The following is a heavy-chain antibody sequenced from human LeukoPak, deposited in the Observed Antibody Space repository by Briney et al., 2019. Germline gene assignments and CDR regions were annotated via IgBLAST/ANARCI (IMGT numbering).Heavy chain of an antibody. J-gene: IGHJ4*02. CDR2: INQDGIEK. CDR3: ARDSRPGPAAGPSDY. Sequence: GGSLRLSCAASGFTFSVYWMSWVRQAPGKGLEWVAKINQDGIEKFYMESVKGRFTISRDNAKNSLYLQMNSLRAEDTAVYYCARDSRPGPAAGPSDYWGQGTLVTVSS. V-gene: IGHV3-7*01. D-gene: IGHD6-13*01. CDR1: GFTFSVYW.